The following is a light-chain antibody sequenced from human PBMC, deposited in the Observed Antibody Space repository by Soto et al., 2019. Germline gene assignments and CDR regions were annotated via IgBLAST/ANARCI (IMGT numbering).Light chain of an antibody. V-gene: IGKV4-1*01. Sequence: DIVMTQSPDSLAVSLGERATINCKSSQSVLYSSNNKNYLAWYQQKPGQPHKLLIYWASTRESGVPDRFSGSGSGTDLNLTISSLQAEDVAVYSCQPYYSTPLTFGGGTKVEIK. CDR1: QSVLYSSNNKNY. J-gene: IGKJ4*01. CDR2: WAS. CDR3: QPYYSTPLT.